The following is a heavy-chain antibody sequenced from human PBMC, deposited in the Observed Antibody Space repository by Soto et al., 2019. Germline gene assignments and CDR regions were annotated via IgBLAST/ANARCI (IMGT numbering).Heavy chain of an antibody. D-gene: IGHD4-17*01. CDR3: ARVYNGDYVADLYFDY. CDR1: GFTFSSYS. Sequence: GGSLRLSCAASGFTFSSYSMNWVRQAPGKGLEWVSSISSSSSYIYYADSVKGRFTISRDNAKNSLYLQMNSLRAEDTAVYYCARVYNGDYVADLYFDYWGQGTLVTVSS. CDR2: ISSSSSYI. V-gene: IGHV3-21*01. J-gene: IGHJ4*02.